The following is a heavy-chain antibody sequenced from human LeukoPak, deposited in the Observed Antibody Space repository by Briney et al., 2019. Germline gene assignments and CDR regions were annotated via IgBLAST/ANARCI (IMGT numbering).Heavy chain of an antibody. V-gene: IGHV5-51*01. Sequence: GESLKISCQGSEYSFATYWIAWLRQMPGKGLEWMGIIYPTDSDTRYSPSFQGQVTISADKSIKTAYLQWSSLKASDTAMYYCARPLQGIVGATGFDYWGQGTLVTVSS. D-gene: IGHD1-26*01. CDR2: IYPTDSDT. CDR1: EYSFATYW. CDR3: ARPLQGIVGATGFDY. J-gene: IGHJ4*02.